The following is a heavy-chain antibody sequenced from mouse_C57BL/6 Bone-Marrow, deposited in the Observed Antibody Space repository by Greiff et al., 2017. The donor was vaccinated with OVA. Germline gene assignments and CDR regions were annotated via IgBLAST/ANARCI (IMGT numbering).Heavy chain of an antibody. D-gene: IGHD1-1*01. CDR2: IYPGSGST. CDR3: ARGGGNSSSYGYFDY. V-gene: IGHV1-55*01. J-gene: IGHJ2*01. CDR1: GYTFTSYW. Sequence: VQLQQPGAELVKPGASVKMSCKASGYTFTSYWITWVKQRPGQGLEWIGDIYPGSGSTNYNEKFKSKATLTVDTSSSTAYMQLSSLTSEDSAVYYCARGGGNSSSYGYFDYWGQGTTLTVSS.